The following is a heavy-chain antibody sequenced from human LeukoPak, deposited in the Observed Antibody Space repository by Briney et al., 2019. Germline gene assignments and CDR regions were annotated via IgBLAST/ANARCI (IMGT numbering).Heavy chain of an antibody. Sequence: SVKVSCKASGGAFSSYAISWVRQAPGQGLEWMGGIIPIFGTANYAQKFQGRVTITADESTSTAYMELSSLRSEDTAVYYCAGVLVSGSGGHYFDYWGQGTLVTVSS. V-gene: IGHV1-69*13. CDR1: GGAFSSYA. J-gene: IGHJ4*02. CDR3: AGVLVSGSGGHYFDY. D-gene: IGHD5-12*01. CDR2: IIPIFGTA.